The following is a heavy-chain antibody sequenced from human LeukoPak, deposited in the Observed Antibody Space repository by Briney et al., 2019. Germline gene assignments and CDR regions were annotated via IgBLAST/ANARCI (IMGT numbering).Heavy chain of an antibody. CDR2: ISAYNGNT. J-gene: IGHJ5*02. V-gene: IGHV1-18*01. Sequence: ASVKVSCKASGYTFTSYGISWVRQAPGQGLEWMGWISAYNGNTHYAQKLQDRVTMTTDTSTSTAYMELRSLSSDDTAVYYCARGPIAAAGTWHNWFDPWGQGTLVTVSS. D-gene: IGHD6-13*01. CDR3: ARGPIAAAGTWHNWFDP. CDR1: GYTFTSYG.